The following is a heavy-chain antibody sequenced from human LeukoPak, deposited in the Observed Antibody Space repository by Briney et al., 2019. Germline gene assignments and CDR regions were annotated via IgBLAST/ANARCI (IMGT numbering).Heavy chain of an antibody. Sequence: SVKVSCKASGGTFISYAISWVRQAPGQGLEWMGGIIPIFGTANYAQKFQGRVTITADESTSTAYMELSSLRSEDTAVYYCARGWDGYNVDYWGQGTLVAVSS. J-gene: IGHJ4*02. CDR2: IIPIFGTA. D-gene: IGHD5-24*01. CDR1: GGTFISYA. CDR3: ARGWDGYNVDY. V-gene: IGHV1-69*13.